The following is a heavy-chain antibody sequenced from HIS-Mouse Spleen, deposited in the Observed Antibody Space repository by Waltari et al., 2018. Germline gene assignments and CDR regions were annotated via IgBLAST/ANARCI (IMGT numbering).Heavy chain of an antibody. J-gene: IGHJ4*02. V-gene: IGHV3-9*01. Sequence: EVQLVESGGGLVQPGRSLRLSCAASGFTFDDYAMPWVRQAPGKGLEWVSGISWNSGSIGYADSVKGRFTISRDNAKNSLYLQMNSLRAEDTALYYCAKDGRSLNYWGQGTLVTVSS. CDR3: AKDGRSLNY. CDR1: GFTFDDYA. CDR2: ISWNSGSI.